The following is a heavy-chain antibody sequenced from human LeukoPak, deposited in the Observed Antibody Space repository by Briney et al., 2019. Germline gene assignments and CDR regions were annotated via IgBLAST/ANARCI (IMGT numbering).Heavy chain of an antibody. Sequence: GGSLRLSCAASGFTYSRSWMSWVRQAPGKGLEWVANIKQDGSEKYYVDSVKGRFTISRDNAKNSLYLQMNSLRAEDMAVYYCARTSVAVAGTRWFDPWGQGTLVTVSS. J-gene: IGHJ5*02. V-gene: IGHV3-7*01. D-gene: IGHD6-19*01. CDR3: ARTSVAVAGTRWFDP. CDR1: GFTYSRSW. CDR2: IKQDGSEK.